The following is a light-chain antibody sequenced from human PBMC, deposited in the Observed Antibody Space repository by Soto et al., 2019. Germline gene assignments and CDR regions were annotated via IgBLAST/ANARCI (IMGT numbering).Light chain of an antibody. CDR3: QLYNNWPHT. V-gene: IGKV3D-15*01. Sequence: SPVTLILSRGERATLSCRASQSVNSAYLAWYQQKVGRAPRLLIYGTSSRATGIPDRFSGSRSGTEFTLTINSLQSEDFAVYYCQLYNNWPHTFGGGTKVDIK. CDR2: GTS. J-gene: IGKJ4*01. CDR1: QSVNSAY.